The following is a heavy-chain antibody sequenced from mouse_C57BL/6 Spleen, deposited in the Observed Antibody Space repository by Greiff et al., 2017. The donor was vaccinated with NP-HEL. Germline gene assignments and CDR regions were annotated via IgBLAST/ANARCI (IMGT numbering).Heavy chain of an antibody. CDR3: ASSLYYGSSHWYFDV. D-gene: IGHD1-1*01. V-gene: IGHV1-69*01. CDR2: IDPSDSYT. CDR1: GYTFTSYW. J-gene: IGHJ1*03. Sequence: VQLQQPGAELVMPGASVKLSCKASGYTFTSYWMHWVKQRPGQGLEWIGEIDPSDSYTNYNQKFKGKSTLTVDTSSSTAYMQLSSLTSEDSAVYYCASSLYYGSSHWYFDVWGTGTTVTVSS.